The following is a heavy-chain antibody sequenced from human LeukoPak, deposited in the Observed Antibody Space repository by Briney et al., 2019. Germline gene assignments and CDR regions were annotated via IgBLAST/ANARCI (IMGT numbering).Heavy chain of an antibody. CDR3: ARPVAAYFDY. V-gene: IGHV4-39*07. CDR1: GGSISSSSYY. CDR2: INHSGST. D-gene: IGHD2-15*01. Sequence: SETLSLTCTVSGGSISSSSYYWGWIRQPPGKGLEWIGEINHSGSTNYNPSLKSRVTISVDTSKNQFSLKLSSVTAADTAVYYCARPVAAYFDYWGQGTLVTVSS. J-gene: IGHJ4*02.